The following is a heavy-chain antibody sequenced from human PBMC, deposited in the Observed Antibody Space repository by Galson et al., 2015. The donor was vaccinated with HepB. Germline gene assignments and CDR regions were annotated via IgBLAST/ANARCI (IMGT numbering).Heavy chain of an antibody. J-gene: IGHJ3*02. D-gene: IGHD3-22*01. CDR2: ISSSSSYI. Sequence: SLRLSCAASGFTFSSYSMNWVRQAPGKGLEWVSSISSSSSYIYYADSVKGRFTISRDNAKNSLYLQMNSLRAEDTAVYYCARDRGYYYDSSGYLYDAFDIWGQGTMVTVSS. V-gene: IGHV3-21*01. CDR1: GFTFSSYS. CDR3: ARDRGYYYDSSGYLYDAFDI.